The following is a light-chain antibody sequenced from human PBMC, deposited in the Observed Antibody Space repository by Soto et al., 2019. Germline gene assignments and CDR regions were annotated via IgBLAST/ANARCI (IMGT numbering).Light chain of an antibody. CDR3: QQLNSYPRT. Sequence: DIQLTQSPSFLSASVGDRVTITCRASQGISSYLAWYQQKPGKAPKLLIYAASTLQSRVPSRLSGSGSGTEFTLTISSLQPEDFSTYYCQQLNSYPRTFGPGTKVDI. CDR2: AAS. CDR1: QGISSY. V-gene: IGKV1-9*01. J-gene: IGKJ3*01.